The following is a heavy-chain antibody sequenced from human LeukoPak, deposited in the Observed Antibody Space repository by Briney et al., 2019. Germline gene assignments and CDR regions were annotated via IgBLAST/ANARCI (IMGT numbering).Heavy chain of an antibody. CDR1: GYTFTSYG. D-gene: IGHD6-19*01. J-gene: IGHJ5*02. V-gene: IGHV1-18*01. CDR2: ISAYNGNT. Sequence: ASVKVSCKASGYTFTSYGISWVRQAPGQGLEWMGLISAYNGNTNYAQKLQDRGTMTTDTSTSTAYMELRSLRSDDTAVYYCARDPRYSSGWTNNWFDPWGQGTLVTVSS. CDR3: ARDPRYSSGWTNNWFDP.